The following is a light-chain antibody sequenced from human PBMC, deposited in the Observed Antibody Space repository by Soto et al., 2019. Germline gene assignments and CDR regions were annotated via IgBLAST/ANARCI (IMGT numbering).Light chain of an antibody. V-gene: IGKV1-12*01. J-gene: IGKJ4*01. CDR3: QQANSFPLT. CDR2: VVS. CDR1: QDIRTW. Sequence: IHMTQSPSSVSASVGHRVTITCRASQDIRTWLAWYQQKPGNAPKLLIYVVSSLQSGVPSRFSGSGSGTDFNLTISSLQTEDFAIYYCQQANSFPLTFGGGTKVDIK.